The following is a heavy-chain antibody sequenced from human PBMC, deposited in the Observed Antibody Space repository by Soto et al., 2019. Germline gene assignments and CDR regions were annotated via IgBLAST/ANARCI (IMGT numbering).Heavy chain of an antibody. Sequence: GGSLRLSCAASGFTFSSYEMNWVRQAPGKGLEWVSYIWITGDSIYYADSVKGRFTISRDNAKNSLYLQMHSLGAEDTAVYYCARVEGGGMDVWGQGTTVTVSS. V-gene: IGHV3-48*03. J-gene: IGHJ6*02. CDR2: IWITGDSI. D-gene: IGHD2-15*01. CDR3: ARVEGGGMDV. CDR1: GFTFSSYE.